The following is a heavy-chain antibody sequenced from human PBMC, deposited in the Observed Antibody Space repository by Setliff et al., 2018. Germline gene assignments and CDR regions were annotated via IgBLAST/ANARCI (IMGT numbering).Heavy chain of an antibody. J-gene: IGHJ4*02. D-gene: IGHD1-26*01. CDR2: ISASGDTT. V-gene: IGHV3-23*01. CDR1: GYTSSSYA. Sequence: GGSLRLSCPASGYTSSSYAMTWVRQAPGKGLEWVSIISASGDTTYYADSVKGRFTISRDNSKNTLYLQMNSLRAEDTAVYYCCSGSYLLVYWGQGSLVTVSS. CDR3: CSGSYLLVY.